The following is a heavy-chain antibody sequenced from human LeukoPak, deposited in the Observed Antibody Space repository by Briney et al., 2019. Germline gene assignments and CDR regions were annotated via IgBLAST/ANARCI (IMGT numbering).Heavy chain of an antibody. CDR3: ARGSDDFWSGYCLDY. Sequence: SVKVSSKASGGTFSSYAISWVRQAPGQGLEWMGGIIPIFGTANYAQKFQGRVTITTDESTSTAYMELSSLRSEDTAVYYCARGSDDFWSGYCLDYWGQGTLVTVSS. D-gene: IGHD3-3*01. V-gene: IGHV1-69*05. CDR1: GGTFSSYA. J-gene: IGHJ4*02. CDR2: IIPIFGTA.